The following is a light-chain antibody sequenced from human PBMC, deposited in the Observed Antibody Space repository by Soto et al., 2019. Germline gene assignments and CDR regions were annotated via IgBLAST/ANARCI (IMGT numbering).Light chain of an antibody. Sequence: DVQMTQSPSSLSASVGDRVTITCRASQSIASFLNWYQQRPGTAPKLLIYATSNLESGVPSRFSGRGSATDFTLSINSLQPEDVATYFCQQTYAMPVTVGQGTRLEMK. CDR2: ATS. CDR1: QSIASF. V-gene: IGKV1-39*01. J-gene: IGKJ2*01. CDR3: QQTYAMPVT.